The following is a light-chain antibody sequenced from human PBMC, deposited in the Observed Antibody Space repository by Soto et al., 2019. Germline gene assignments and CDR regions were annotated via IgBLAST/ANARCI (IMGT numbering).Light chain of an antibody. CDR1: SSDVGGYNS. V-gene: IGLV2-14*01. J-gene: IGLJ1*01. Sequence: QSVLTQPASVSGSPGQSITISCTGTSSDVGGYNSVSWYQHHPGKAPKLMIYEVSNRPSGVSDRFSGSKSGNTASLTISGLQAEDEDDYYCSSYTTNTGLEYVFGNGTKVTV. CDR3: SSYTTNTGLEYV. CDR2: EVS.